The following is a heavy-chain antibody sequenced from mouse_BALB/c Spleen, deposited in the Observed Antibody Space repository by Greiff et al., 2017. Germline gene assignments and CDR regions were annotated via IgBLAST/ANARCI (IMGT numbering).Heavy chain of an antibody. V-gene: IGHV1S29*02. J-gene: IGHJ3*01. Sequence: EVKLVESGPELVKPGASVKISCKASGYTFTDYNMHWVKQSHGKSLEWIGYIYPYNGGTGYNQKFKSKATLTVDNSSSTAYMELRSLTAEDSAVYYGARSYYYGWFAYWGQGTLVTVSA. CDR2: IYPYNGGT. CDR1: GYTFTDYN. D-gene: IGHD1-1*01. CDR3: ARSYYYGWFAY.